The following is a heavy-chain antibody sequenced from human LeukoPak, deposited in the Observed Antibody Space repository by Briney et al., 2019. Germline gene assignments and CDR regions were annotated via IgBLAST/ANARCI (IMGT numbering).Heavy chain of an antibody. CDR3: ARDVPTGRFDY. CDR2: IYYSGST. V-gene: IGHV4-59*12. CDR1: GGSISSYY. J-gene: IGHJ4*02. Sequence: PSETPSLTCTVSGGSISSYYWSWIRQPPGKGLEWIGYIYYSGSTNYNPSLKSRVTISVDTSKNQFSLRLSSVTAADTAVYYCARDVPTGRFDYWGQGSLVTVSS.